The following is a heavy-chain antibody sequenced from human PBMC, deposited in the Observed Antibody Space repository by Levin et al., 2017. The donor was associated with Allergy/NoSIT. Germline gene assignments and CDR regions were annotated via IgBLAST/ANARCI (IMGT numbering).Heavy chain of an antibody. D-gene: IGHD3-10*01. CDR3: ARDEIYGSGRNVAYAEYFQH. J-gene: IGHJ1*01. CDR1: GFTFSSYA. Sequence: SCAASGFTFSSYAMHWVRQAPGKGLEWVAVISYDGSNKYYADSVKGRFTISRDNSKNTLYLQMNSLRAEDTAVYYCARDEIYGSGRNVAYAEYFQHWGQGTLVTVSS. V-gene: IGHV3-30-3*01. CDR2: ISYDGSNK.